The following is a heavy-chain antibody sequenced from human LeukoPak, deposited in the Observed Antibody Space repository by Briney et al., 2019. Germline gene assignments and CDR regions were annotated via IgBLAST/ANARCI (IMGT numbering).Heavy chain of an antibody. CDR2: INHSGST. Sequence: SETLSLTCAVYGGSFSGYYWSWIRQPPGKGLEWIGEINHSGSTNYNPSLKSRVTISVDTPKNQFSLKLSSVTAADTAVYCCARKAGYYDSSGYYSEENFDYWGQGTLVTVSS. CDR3: ARKAGYYDSSGYYSEENFDY. V-gene: IGHV4-34*01. J-gene: IGHJ4*02. D-gene: IGHD3-22*01. CDR1: GGSFSGYY.